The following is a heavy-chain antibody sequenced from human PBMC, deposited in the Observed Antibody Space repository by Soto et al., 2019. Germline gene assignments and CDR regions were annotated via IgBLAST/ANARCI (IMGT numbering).Heavy chain of an antibody. D-gene: IGHD4-17*01. V-gene: IGHV4-31*03. CDR1: GGSISSGGYY. Sequence: QVQLQESGPGLVKPSQTLSLTCTVSGGSISSGGYYWSWIRQHPGKGLEWIGYIYYSGSTYYNPSLKSRVTISVDTSKHQFSLKLSSVTAADTAVYYCARGDDYGGNSDQSWFDPWGQGTLVTVSS. J-gene: IGHJ5*02. CDR3: ARGDDYGGNSDQSWFDP. CDR2: IYYSGST.